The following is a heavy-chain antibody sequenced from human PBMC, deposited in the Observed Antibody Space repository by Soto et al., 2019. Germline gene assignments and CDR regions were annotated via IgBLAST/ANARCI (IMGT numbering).Heavy chain of an antibody. J-gene: IGHJ6*02. V-gene: IGHV3-30-3*01. Sequence: PGGSLRLSCAASGFTLSSFAMHWVRQAPGKGLEWVTLISNDGSNEHYADSVRGRFTISRDNSKHMLYLQMSSLRAEDTAVYYCARAAPGMDVWGQGITVTVFS. CDR1: GFTLSSFA. CDR2: ISNDGSNE. CDR3: ARAAPGMDV.